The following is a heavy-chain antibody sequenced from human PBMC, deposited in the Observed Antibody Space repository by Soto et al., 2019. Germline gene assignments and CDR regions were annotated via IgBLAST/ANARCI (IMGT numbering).Heavy chain of an antibody. J-gene: IGHJ3*02. V-gene: IGHV4-31*03. Sequence: QVQLQESGPGLVKPSQTLSLTCTVSGGSISSGGYYWSWIRQHPGKGLEWIGYIYYSGSTYYNTSLKSRVTISVDTSKTQFSLKLSSVTAADTAVYYCARGTGDPIIHGSHDAFDIWGQGTMVTVSS. CDR1: GGSISSGGYY. CDR2: IYYSGST. CDR3: ARGTGDPIIHGSHDAFDI. D-gene: IGHD7-27*01.